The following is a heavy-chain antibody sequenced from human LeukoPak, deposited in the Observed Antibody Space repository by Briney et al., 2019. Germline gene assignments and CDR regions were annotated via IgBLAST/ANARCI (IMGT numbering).Heavy chain of an antibody. CDR1: GGSISSGDFY. V-gene: IGHV4-30-4*01. Sequence: SETLSLTCTVSGGSISSGDFYWSWIRQPPGKGLEWIGYIYYTGSTYYNPSLKSRVTISVDTPKNQFSLKLSSVTAADTAVYYCARGLRYFDWYFSDWGQGTLVTVSS. J-gene: IGHJ4*02. CDR2: IYYTGST. D-gene: IGHD3-9*01. CDR3: ARGLRYFDWYFSD.